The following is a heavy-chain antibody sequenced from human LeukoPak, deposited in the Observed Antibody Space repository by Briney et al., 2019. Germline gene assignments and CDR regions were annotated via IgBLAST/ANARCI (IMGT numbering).Heavy chain of an antibody. CDR1: GCTFTDYY. D-gene: IGHD1-26*01. CDR2: LNPDSGGM. CDR3: ARDVGPISSPGGF. V-gene: IGHV1-2*02. Sequence: ASVQVSCQASGCTFTDYYIHWVRQAAGQGLEWVGWLNPDSGGMNSAQKFQGRVMMTRDTSISTAYMELRRLTSDDSAVYYCARDVGPISSPGGFWGQGTLVTVSS. J-gene: IGHJ4*02.